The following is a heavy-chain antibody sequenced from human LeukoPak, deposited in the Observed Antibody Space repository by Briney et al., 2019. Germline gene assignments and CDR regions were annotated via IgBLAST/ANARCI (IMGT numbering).Heavy chain of an antibody. Sequence: GGSLRLSCAASGFTFSNYDMSWVRQTPGRGLEWVSHICTDGSNTHYADSVKGRFTVSRDKANISLFLQINSLGAEDTAIYYCTRLHSLAGAGTCDYWGEGALFTVSS. CDR1: GFTFSNYD. CDR2: ICTDGSNT. CDR3: TRLHSLAGAGTCDY. D-gene: IGHD1-1*01. J-gene: IGHJ4*02. V-gene: IGHV3-48*03.